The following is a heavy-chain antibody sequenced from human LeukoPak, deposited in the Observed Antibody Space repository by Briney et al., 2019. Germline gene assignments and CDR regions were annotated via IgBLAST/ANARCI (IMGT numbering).Heavy chain of an antibody. D-gene: IGHD2-21*01. CDR1: GYTFTGHF. Sequence: ASVKVSCKASGYTFTGHFIFWVRQSPGQRLELMAWINPDTGVTNYAQKFQGRVTVASDTSISTAYLDISRLTSDDTALYYCSREASCDSTRCPQDYSGQGTLVTVSS. CDR2: INPDTGVT. V-gene: IGHV1-2*02. J-gene: IGHJ4*02. CDR3: SREASCDSTRCPQDY.